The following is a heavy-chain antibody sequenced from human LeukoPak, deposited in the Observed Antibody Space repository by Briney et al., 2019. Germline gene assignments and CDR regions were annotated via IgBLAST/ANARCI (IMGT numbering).Heavy chain of an antibody. D-gene: IGHD7-27*01. CDR1: GGSFSGYY. V-gene: IGHV4-59*12. Sequence: PSETLSLTCAVYGGSFSGYYWSWIRQPPGKGLEWIGYIYYSGSTNYNPSLKSRVTISVDTSKNQFSLKLSSVTAADTAVYYCARDRTGVYSDYWGQGTLVTVSS. J-gene: IGHJ4*02. CDR3: ARDRTGVYSDY. CDR2: IYYSGST.